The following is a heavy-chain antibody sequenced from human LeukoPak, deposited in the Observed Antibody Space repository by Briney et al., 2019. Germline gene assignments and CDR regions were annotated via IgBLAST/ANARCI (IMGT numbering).Heavy chain of an antibody. J-gene: IGHJ4*02. V-gene: IGHV1-8*01. CDR1: GYTFTTYD. CDR3: ARVAGNCGGDCYRLVY. CDR2: MNPNSGNT. D-gene: IGHD2-21*01. Sequence: SVKVSCKASGYTFTTYDIIWVRQATGQGLEGMAWMNPNSGNTGYAQNFQGRVTMTRNTSISTAYMKLSSLRSEDTAVYYCARVAGNCGGDCYRLVYWGQGTLVTVSS.